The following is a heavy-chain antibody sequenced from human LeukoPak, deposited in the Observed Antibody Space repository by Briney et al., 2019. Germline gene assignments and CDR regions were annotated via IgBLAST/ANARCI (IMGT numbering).Heavy chain of an antibody. D-gene: IGHD2-15*01. CDR2: ISGIGGST. V-gene: IGHV3-23*01. CDR3: ATETALGYCSGGSCYPGMDV. CDR1: GFTVSSYA. J-gene: IGHJ6*04. Sequence: GGSLRLSCAASGFTVSSYAMSWVRQAPGKGLEWVSAISGIGGSTYYADSVKCRFPISRDNSKNTLYLQMNSLRAVDTAVYYCATETALGYCSGGSCYPGMDVWGKGTTVTVSS.